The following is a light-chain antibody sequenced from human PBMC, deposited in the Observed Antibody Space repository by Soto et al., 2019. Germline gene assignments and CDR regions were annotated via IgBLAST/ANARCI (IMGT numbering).Light chain of an antibody. V-gene: IGKV3D-15*01. J-gene: IGKJ1*01. CDR2: GAS. CDR3: QQYRSWPRT. CDR1: QSVSSN. Sequence: EIVMTQSPATLSVSPGERATLSCRASQSVSSNLAWYQQKPGQAPRLLIYGASNRATGIPDRFSGSGSGTDFTLTITSLRPEDFGVYYCQQYRSWPRTFGQGTKVDIK.